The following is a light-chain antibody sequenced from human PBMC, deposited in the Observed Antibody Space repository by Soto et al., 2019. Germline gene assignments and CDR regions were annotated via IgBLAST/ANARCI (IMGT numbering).Light chain of an antibody. J-gene: IGLJ2*01. CDR2: CNN. V-gene: IGLV1-40*01. CDR3: QAYDNSLTCWRV. Sequence: QSVLTQPPSVSGAPGQSVTISCTGTSSNIGAGFEVCWYQQFPGTSPRLILSCNNTRPSGVPDRFSGSRSGASAPLDINGLQAQDEADFFCQAYDNSLTCWRVFGGGTKLTV. CDR1: SSNIGAGFE.